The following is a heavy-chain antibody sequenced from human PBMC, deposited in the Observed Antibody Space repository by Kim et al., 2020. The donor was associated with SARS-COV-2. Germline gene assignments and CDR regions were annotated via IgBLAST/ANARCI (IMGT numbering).Heavy chain of an antibody. CDR3: SGWDY. V-gene: IGHV3-30*01. J-gene: IGHJ4*02. CDR2: SYDGSNK. Sequence: SYDGSNKYYADSVKGRFTISRDNSKNTLYLQMNSLRAEDTAVYFCSGWDYWGQGTLVTVSS. D-gene: IGHD6-19*01.